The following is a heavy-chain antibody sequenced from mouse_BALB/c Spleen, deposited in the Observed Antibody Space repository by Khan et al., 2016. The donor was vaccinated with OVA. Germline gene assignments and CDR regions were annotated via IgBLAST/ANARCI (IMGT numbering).Heavy chain of an antibody. CDR2: INPSTGYT. Sequence: QVQLQQSGAELAKPGASVKMSCKASGYTFINYWILWVKQRPGQGLEWIGYINPSTGYTEYNQNFKDKAPLTADQSSSTASMPLISLTSEDSAVYYGARRGLRWDFDYWGQGTTLTVSS. CDR1: GYTFINYW. V-gene: IGHV1-7*01. J-gene: IGHJ2*01. CDR3: ARRGLRWDFDY. D-gene: IGHD1-1*01.